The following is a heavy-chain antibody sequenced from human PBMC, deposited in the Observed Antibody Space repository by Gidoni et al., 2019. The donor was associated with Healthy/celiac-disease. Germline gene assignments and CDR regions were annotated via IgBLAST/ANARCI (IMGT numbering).Heavy chain of an antibody. CDR1: GFTCSSYS. V-gene: IGHV3-48*02. CDR2: ISSSSSTR. Sequence: EVQLVESGGGLVQPGGSLRLSCAASGFTCSSYSMNWVRQAPGKGLEWVSYISSSSSTRYYADSVKGRFTISRENAKNSLYLQMTSLIDEDTAVYYCSRRWARTTLRGERQKIKKDYGMDVWGQGTTVTVSS. D-gene: IGHD1-1*01. CDR3: SRRWARTTLRGERQKIKKDYGMDV. J-gene: IGHJ6*02.